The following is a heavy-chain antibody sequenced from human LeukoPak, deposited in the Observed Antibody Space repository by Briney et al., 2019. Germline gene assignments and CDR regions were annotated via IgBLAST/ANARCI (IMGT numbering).Heavy chain of an antibody. Sequence: SSETLSLTCIIFGASTSEYYWSWVRQPAGKGLEWIGYIHHTGSFDYNPSLNSRATISLDTSKNQFSLKLTSVTAADTAVYYCTRGHWALDCWGQGPLVTVSS. V-gene: IGHV4-59*01. CDR3: TRGHWALDC. CDR2: IHHTGSF. CDR1: GASTSEYY. J-gene: IGHJ4*02. D-gene: IGHD3-16*01.